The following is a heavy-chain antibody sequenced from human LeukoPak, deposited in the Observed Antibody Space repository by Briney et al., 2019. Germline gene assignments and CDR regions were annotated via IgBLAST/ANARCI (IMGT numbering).Heavy chain of an antibody. CDR1: EFTFSGFW. CDR3: ARSIWFGELVDH. V-gene: IGHV3-7*03. CDR2: IKQDGSEK. J-gene: IGHJ4*02. Sequence: GGSLRLSCAASEFTFSGFWMTWVRQAPGKGLEWVANIKQDGSEKFYVDSVKGRFTISRDNAKNSLFLQMNSLRAEDTAIYYCARSIWFGELVDHWGQGTLVTVSS. D-gene: IGHD3-10*01.